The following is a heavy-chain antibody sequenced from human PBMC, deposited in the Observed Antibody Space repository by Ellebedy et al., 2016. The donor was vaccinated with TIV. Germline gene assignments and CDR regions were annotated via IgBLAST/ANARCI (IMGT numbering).Heavy chain of an antibody. V-gene: IGHV3-21*01. J-gene: IGHJ3*02. CDR1: GFTFSNYS. D-gene: IGHD6-19*01. CDR2: ISSSSSGI. CDR3: AKDQSIAVAGRADGFDI. Sequence: GESLKISCAASGFTFSNYSMNWVRQAPGKGLEWVSLISSSSSGIYYADSVKGRFTISRDNAKSSLYLQMDSLRAEDTAVYYCAKDQSIAVAGRADGFDIWGQGTMVTVSS.